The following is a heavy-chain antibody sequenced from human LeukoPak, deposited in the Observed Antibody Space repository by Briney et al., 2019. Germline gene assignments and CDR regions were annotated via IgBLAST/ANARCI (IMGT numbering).Heavy chain of an antibody. V-gene: IGHV1-18*01. J-gene: IGHJ6*03. CDR1: GYTFTSYG. Sequence: GASVKVSCKASGYTFTSYGISWVRQAPGQGLEWVGWISAYNGNTNYAQKVQGRVTMTTDTSTSTAYMELRSLRSDDTAVYYCARVGAAAYYYYYYMDVWGKGTTVTISS. CDR3: ARVGAAAYYYYYYMDV. CDR2: ISAYNGNT. D-gene: IGHD6-13*01.